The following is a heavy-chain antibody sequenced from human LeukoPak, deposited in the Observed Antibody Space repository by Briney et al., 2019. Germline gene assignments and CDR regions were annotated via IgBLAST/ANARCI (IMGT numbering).Heavy chain of an antibody. CDR2: INHSGST. J-gene: IGHJ4*02. Sequence: PSETLSLTCAVYGGSFSGYYWSWIRQPPGKGLGWIGEINHSGSTNYNPSLKSRVTISVDTSKNQFSLKLSSVTAADTAVYYCARARGGYSYGYHYWGQGTLVTVSS. V-gene: IGHV4-34*01. CDR3: ARARGGYSYGYHY. D-gene: IGHD5-18*01. CDR1: GGSFSGYY.